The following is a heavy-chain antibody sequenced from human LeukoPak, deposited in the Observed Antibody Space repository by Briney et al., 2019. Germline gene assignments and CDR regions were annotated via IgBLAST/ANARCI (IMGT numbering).Heavy chain of an antibody. CDR2: IYYSGST. J-gene: IGHJ5*02. CDR3: ARGGGFYCSSTSCTTYNWFDP. D-gene: IGHD2-2*01. CDR1: GGSFSGYY. V-gene: IGHV4-59*01. Sequence: SETLSLTCAVYGGSFSGYYWSWIRQPPGKGLEWIGFIYYSGSTNYNPSLKSRVTISVDTSKNQFSLKLSSVTAADTAVYYCARGGGFYCSSTSCTTYNWFDPWGQGTLVTVSS.